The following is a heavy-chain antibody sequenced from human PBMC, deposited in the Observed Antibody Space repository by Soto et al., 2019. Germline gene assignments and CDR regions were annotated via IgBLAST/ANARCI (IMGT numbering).Heavy chain of an antibody. CDR2: ISAYNGNT. CDR1: GYTFTSYG. Sequence: ASVKVSCKASGYTFTSYGISWLRQAPGQGLEWMGWISAYNGNTNYAQKLQGRVTMTTDTSTSTAYMELRSLRSDDTAVYYCARDTAHTYYDFWSGYQGSYGMDVWGQGTTVTVSS. CDR3: ARDTAHTYYDFWSGYQGSYGMDV. D-gene: IGHD3-3*01. J-gene: IGHJ6*02. V-gene: IGHV1-18*01.